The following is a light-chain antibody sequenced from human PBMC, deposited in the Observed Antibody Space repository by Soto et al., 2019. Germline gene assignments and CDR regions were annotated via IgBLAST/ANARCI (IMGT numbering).Light chain of an antibody. Sequence: EIRLTQSPGTLSLSPGERATLSCRASQSVSSSYLTWYQQKPGQAPRLLIYSASSRATGIPDRFSGSGSGTDFTLTISRLEPEDLAVYYCQQYGSSLSTTFGQGTRLEIK. CDR3: QQYGSSLSTT. CDR2: SAS. V-gene: IGKV3-20*01. J-gene: IGKJ5*01. CDR1: QSVSSSY.